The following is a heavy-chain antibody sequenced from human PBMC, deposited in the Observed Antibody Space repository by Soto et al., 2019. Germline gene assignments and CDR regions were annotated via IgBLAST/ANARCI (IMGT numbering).Heavy chain of an antibody. D-gene: IGHD3-10*01. J-gene: IGHJ6*02. CDR2: IYYSGRT. Sequence: PSETLSLTCAVSGYSISSGYYWGWIRQPPGKGLEWIGSIYYSGRTYYNPSLKSRVTISVDTSKNQFSLKLSSVAAADTAVYYCARGSYGMDVWGQGTTVTVSS. V-gene: IGHV4-38-2*01. CDR1: GYSISSGYY. CDR3: ARGSYGMDV.